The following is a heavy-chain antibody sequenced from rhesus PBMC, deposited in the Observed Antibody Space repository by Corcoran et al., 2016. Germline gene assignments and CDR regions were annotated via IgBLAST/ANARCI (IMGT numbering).Heavy chain of an antibody. Sequence: EVRLVESGGGLVQPGGSLRLSCAASGFPFSDYYISWVRQAPGKGLELFSYIMNVGDSTSYADSVKGRFNISRDNSKNTLSLQMNSLRAEDTAVYYCAKDKGYSGSWHAFDFWGQGLRVTVSS. CDR3: AKDKGYSGSWHAFDF. J-gene: IGHJ3*01. D-gene: IGHD6-25*01. V-gene: IGHV3S5*01. CDR1: GFPFSDYY. CDR2: IMNVGDST.